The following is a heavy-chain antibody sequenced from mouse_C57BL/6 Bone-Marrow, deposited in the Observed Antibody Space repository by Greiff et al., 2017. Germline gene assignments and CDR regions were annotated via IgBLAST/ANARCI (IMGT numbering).Heavy chain of an antibody. CDR3: ARCPITTVVAPHCDV. J-gene: IGHJ1*03. D-gene: IGHD1-1*01. CDR1: GYTFTSYW. V-gene: IGHV1-52*01. Sequence: QVQLQQPGAELVRPGSSVKLSCKASGYTFTSYWMHWVKQRPIQGLEWIGNIDPSDSETPYNHKFKDKATLTVDKSSRTAYMQLSSLTSEDSAVYYCARCPITTVVAPHCDVWGTGTTVTVSS. CDR2: IDPSDSET.